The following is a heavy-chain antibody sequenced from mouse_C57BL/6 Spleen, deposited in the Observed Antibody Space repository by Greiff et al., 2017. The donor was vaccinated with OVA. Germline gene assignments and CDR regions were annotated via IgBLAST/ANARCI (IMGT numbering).Heavy chain of an antibody. CDR2: INPNYGTT. V-gene: IGHV1-39*01. J-gene: IGHJ4*01. Sequence: EVKLMESGPELVKPGASVKISCKASGYSFTDYNMNWVKQSNGKSLEWIGVINPNYGTTSYNQKFKGKATLTVDQSSSTAYMQLNSLTSEDSAVYYCARRVYDYDEGYYYAMDYWGQGTSVTVSS. CDR1: GYSFTDYN. CDR3: ARRVYDYDEGYYYAMDY. D-gene: IGHD2-4*01.